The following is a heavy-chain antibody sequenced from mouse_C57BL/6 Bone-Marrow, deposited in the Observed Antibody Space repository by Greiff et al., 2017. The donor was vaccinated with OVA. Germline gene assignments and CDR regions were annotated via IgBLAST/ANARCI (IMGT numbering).Heavy chain of an antibody. Sequence: EVKLMESGPGLVKPSQSLSLTCSVTGYSITSGYYWNWIRQFPGNKLEWMGYISYDGSNNYNPSLKNRISITRDTSKNQFFLKLNSVTTEDTATYYCAGSNYYYAMDDWGQGTSVPVSS. CDR3: AGSNYYYAMDD. D-gene: IGHD2-5*01. CDR2: ISYDGSN. CDR1: GYSITSGYY. V-gene: IGHV3-6*01. J-gene: IGHJ4*01.